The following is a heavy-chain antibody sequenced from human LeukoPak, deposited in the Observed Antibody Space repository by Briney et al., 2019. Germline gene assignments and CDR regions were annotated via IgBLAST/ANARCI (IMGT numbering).Heavy chain of an antibody. J-gene: IGHJ4*02. Sequence: GGSLRLSCAASGFTLSRYAMHWVRQAPGKGPEWVAVISYDGTIKYYADSVKGRFTISRDNSKNTLYLQMNSLRAEDTAVYYCAKGISSGYLLSGDYYFDYWGQGTLVTVSS. CDR3: AKGISSGYLLSGDYYFDY. V-gene: IGHV3-30*04. CDR2: ISYDGTIK. D-gene: IGHD3-22*01. CDR1: GFTLSRYA.